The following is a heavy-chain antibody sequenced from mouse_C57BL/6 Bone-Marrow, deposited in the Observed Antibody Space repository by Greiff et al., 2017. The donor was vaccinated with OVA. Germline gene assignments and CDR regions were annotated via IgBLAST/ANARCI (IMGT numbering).Heavy chain of an antibody. CDR2: INPGSGGT. CDR1: GYAFTNYL. D-gene: IGHD2-4*01. CDR3: ARYYYDYGRYFDY. V-gene: IGHV1-54*01. Sequence: VQLQESGAELVRPGTSVKVSCKASGYAFTNYLIEWVKQRPGQGLEWIGVINPGSGGTNYNEKFKGKATLTADKSSSTAYMQLSSLTSEDSAVYFCARYYYDYGRYFDYWGQGTTLTVSS. J-gene: IGHJ2*01.